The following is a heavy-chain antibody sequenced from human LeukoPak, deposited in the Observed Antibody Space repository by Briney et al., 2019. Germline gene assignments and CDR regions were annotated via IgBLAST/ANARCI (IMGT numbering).Heavy chain of an antibody. CDR2: LKSKTEGGTT. CDR1: VFTFSNAW. V-gene: IGHV3-15*01. J-gene: IGHJ4*02. CDR3: TTRTKYYDSSAGYFDY. D-gene: IGHD3-22*01. Sequence: PGGSLRLSCAASVFTFSNAWVSGGRQAPGRGREWVGRLKSKTEGGTTDYAAPVKGRFTISRDDSKNTLYLQMNSLKTEDTGVYYCTTRTKYYDSSAGYFDYWGQGTLVTVSA.